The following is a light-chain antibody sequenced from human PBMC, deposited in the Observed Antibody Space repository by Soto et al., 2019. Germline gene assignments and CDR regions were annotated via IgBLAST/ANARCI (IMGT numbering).Light chain of an antibody. V-gene: IGLV2-23*03. CDR1: SSDVGSYNL. Sequence: QSDLTQPASVSGSPGQSITISCTGTSSDVGSYNLVSWYQQHPGKAPKLMIYEGSKRPSGVSNRFSGSKSGNTASLTISVRQAEDEADYDCCSYAGSSTFVVFGGSTKLTVL. CDR3: CSYAGSSTFVV. J-gene: IGLJ2*01. CDR2: EGS.